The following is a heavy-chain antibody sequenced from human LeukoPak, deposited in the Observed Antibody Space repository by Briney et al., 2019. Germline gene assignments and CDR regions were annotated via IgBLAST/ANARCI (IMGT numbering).Heavy chain of an antibody. D-gene: IGHD3-3*01. CDR2: INPNSGGT. CDR1: GYTFTGYY. V-gene: IGHV1-2*02. Sequence: APVKVSCKASGYTFTGYYMHWVRQAPGQGLEWMGWINPNSGGTNYAQKFQGRVTMTRDTSISTAYMELSRLRSDDTAVYYCATTRFLEWLMMNYWGQGTLVTVSS. J-gene: IGHJ4*02. CDR3: ATTRFLEWLMMNY.